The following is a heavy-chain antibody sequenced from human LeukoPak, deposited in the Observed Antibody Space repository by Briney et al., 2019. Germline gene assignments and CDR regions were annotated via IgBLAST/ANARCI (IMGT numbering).Heavy chain of an antibody. J-gene: IGHJ5*02. D-gene: IGHD3-16*01. CDR3: ARDVGQIVNWFDP. CDR1: GFTFSSYE. Sequence: GGSLRLSCAASGFTFSSYEMNWVRQAPGKGLEWVSYISSRGSTIYYAESVKGRFTSSRDNAKNSLYLQMNSLRAEDTAVYYCARDVGQIVNWFDPWGQGTLVTVSS. CDR2: ISSRGSTI. V-gene: IGHV3-48*03.